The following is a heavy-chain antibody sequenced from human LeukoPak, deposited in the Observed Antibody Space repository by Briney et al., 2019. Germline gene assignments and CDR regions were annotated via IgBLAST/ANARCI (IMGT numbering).Heavy chain of an antibody. J-gene: IGHJ4*02. CDR1: GFTFDDYA. CDR3: AKDMGRWELVPSPLDY. D-gene: IGHD1-26*01. Sequence: PGGSLRLSCAASGFTFDDYAMHWVRQAPGKGLEWVSGISWNSGSIGYADSVKGRFTISRDNAKNSLYLQMNSLRAEDMALYYCAKDMGRWELVPSPLDYWGQGTLVTVSS. V-gene: IGHV3-9*03. CDR2: ISWNSGSI.